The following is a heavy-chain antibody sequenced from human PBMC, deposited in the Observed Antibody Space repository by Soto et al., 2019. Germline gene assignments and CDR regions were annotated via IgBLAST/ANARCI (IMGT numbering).Heavy chain of an antibody. Sequence: ASETLSLTCTVSGGSISSSSYYWGWIRQPPRKGLEWIGSIYYSGSTYYNPSLKSQVTISVDTSKNQFSLKLSSVTAADTAVYYCARGVRGFGELLWTMDVWGQGTTVTVSS. D-gene: IGHD3-10*01. V-gene: IGHV4-39*01. CDR3: ARGVRGFGELLWTMDV. CDR2: IYYSGST. CDR1: GGSISSSSYY. J-gene: IGHJ6*02.